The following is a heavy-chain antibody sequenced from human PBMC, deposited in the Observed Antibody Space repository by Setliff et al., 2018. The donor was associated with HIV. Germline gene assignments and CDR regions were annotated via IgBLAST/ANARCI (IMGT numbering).Heavy chain of an antibody. Sequence: GGSLRLSCAASGFTFSSYGMHWVRQSPGKGLEWVALIWFDGSNKFYADSVKGRFTISRDNSKKTLYLQMNSLRAEDTAVYYRAKDAFSGLQSLYGMDVWGRGTTVTVSS. CDR3: AKDAFSGLQSLYGMDV. J-gene: IGHJ6*02. V-gene: IGHV3-30*02. D-gene: IGHD3-10*01. CDR2: IWFDGSNK. CDR1: GFTFSSYG.